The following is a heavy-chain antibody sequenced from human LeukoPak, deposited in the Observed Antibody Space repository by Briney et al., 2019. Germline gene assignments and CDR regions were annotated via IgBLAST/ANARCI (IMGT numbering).Heavy chain of an antibody. V-gene: IGHV3-48*01. D-gene: IGHD6-19*01. J-gene: IGHJ5*02. CDR3: AREGRYSSGWYWFDP. CDR2: ISSSSSTI. CDR1: GFTFSSYS. Sequence: GGSLRLSCAASGFTFSSYSMNWVRQAPGKGLEWVSYISSSSSTIYYADSVKGRFTISRDNAKNSLYLQMNSLRAEDTAVYYCAREGRYSSGWYWFDPWGQGTLVTVSS.